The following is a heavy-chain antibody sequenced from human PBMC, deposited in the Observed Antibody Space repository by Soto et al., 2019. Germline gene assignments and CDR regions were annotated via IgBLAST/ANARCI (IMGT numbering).Heavy chain of an antibody. CDR3: AKEATGYYTFNWFDP. V-gene: IGHV3-23*01. D-gene: IGHD3-9*01. CDR1: VFTFSSHA. CDR2: ISANGGSP. J-gene: IGHJ5*02. Sequence: PGGAMRLSWAASVFTFSSHAMNWVRQAPGKGLERVSVISANGGSPYYADSVKGRFTISRDNSKNTLYLQMTSLRAEDTAVYYCAKEATGYYTFNWFDPWGQGTLVTVSS.